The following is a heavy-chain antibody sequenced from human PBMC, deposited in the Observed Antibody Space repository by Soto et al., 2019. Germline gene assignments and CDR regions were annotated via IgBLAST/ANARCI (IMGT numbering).Heavy chain of an antibody. CDR1: GGSVSSGSYY. J-gene: IGHJ5*02. D-gene: IGHD2-15*01. CDR3: ARGRRAMYSGGSFYGFYP. CDR2: IYYTGST. Sequence: SETLSLTCTVSGGSVSSGSYYWSWIRQPPGKGLEWIGYIYYTGSTNYNPSLESRVTISVDTSKNQFSLKLSSVTAADTAVYYGARGRRAMYSGGSFYGFYPGGQGTLVTVSS. V-gene: IGHV4-61*01.